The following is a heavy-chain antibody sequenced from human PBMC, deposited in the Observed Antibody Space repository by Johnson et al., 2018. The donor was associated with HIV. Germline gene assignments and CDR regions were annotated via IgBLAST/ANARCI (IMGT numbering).Heavy chain of an antibody. D-gene: IGHD4-23*01. J-gene: IGHJ3*02. Sequence: MLLVESGGGVVQPGRSLRLSCAASGFTFSSYAMHWVRQAPGKGLAWVSGITWNGGSTGYADSVKGRFTISRDNAKNSLFLQMNSLRAEDTALYDCARDDDYGGMVGTLKDAFDIWGQGTMLTVSS. V-gene: IGHV3-20*01. CDR1: GFTFSSYA. CDR2: ITWNGGST. CDR3: ARDDDYGGMVGTLKDAFDI.